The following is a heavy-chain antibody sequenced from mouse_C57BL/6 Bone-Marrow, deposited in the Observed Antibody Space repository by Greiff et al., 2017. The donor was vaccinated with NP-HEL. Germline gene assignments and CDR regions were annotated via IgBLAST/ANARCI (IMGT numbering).Heavy chain of an antibody. V-gene: IGHV1-82*01. CDR1: GYAFSSSW. J-gene: IGHJ2*01. CDR2: IYPGDGDT. CDR3: ARDYDGYFYFDY. D-gene: IGHD2-3*01. Sequence: LQESGPELVKPGASVKISCKASGYAFSSSWMNWVKQRPGKGLEWIGRIYPGDGDTNYNGKFKGKATLTADKSSSTAYMQLSSLTSEDSAVYFCARDYDGYFYFDYWGQGTTLTVSS.